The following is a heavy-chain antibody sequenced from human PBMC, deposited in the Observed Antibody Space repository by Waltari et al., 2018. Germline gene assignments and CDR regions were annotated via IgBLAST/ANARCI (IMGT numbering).Heavy chain of an antibody. V-gene: IGHV4-34*02. D-gene: IGHD3-9*01. CDR3: ARERSRDFDWLPNVLDV. J-gene: IGHJ3*01. CDR1: GGSFSGHF. Sequence: QVQLQQGGAGLLKPSDTLSLTCTVHGGSFSGHFWTWIRQAPGKGLGWLGEIDHRGSTHHNPSFRGRVTISVDTAKKQFSLQRNSGTAADTALYYCARERSRDFDWLPNVLDVWGLGTLVTVSS. CDR2: IDHRGST.